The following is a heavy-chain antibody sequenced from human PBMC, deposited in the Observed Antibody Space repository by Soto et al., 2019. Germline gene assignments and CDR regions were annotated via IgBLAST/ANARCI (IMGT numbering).Heavy chain of an antibody. V-gene: IGHV3-30*18. Sequence: QVQLVESGGGVVQPGRSLRPSCAASGFTFSSYGMHWVRQAPGKGLEWVAVISYDGSNKNYADSVKGRFTISRDNSKNTLYLQMNSLRAEDTAVYYCAKCRYDFWSGYTGYYYYGMDVWGQGTTVTVSS. CDR3: AKCRYDFWSGYTGYYYYGMDV. J-gene: IGHJ6*02. CDR2: ISYDGSNK. CDR1: GFTFSSYG. D-gene: IGHD3-3*01.